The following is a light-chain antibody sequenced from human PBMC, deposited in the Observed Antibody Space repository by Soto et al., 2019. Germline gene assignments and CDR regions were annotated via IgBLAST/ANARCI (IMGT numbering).Light chain of an antibody. CDR3: QHTTDFT. Sequence: DIQMTQSPSTLAASVGDTVTMTCRSPSKWLAWYQKKPGQAPKLLIYDVSNLERGVPPRFRGSTSGAESTLTITGLQPDDLGTYYCQHTTDFTFGQGTRLEIK. V-gene: IGKV1-5*01. CDR2: DVS. J-gene: IGKJ5*01. CDR1: SPSKW.